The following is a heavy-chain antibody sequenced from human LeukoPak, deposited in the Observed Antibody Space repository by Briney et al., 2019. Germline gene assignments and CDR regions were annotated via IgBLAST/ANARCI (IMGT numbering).Heavy chain of an antibody. CDR3: ARAGEGSSGWYTYYFDY. V-gene: IGHV1-69*04. J-gene: IGHJ4*02. Sequence: SVKVSCKASGGTFSSYAISWVRQAPGQGLEWMGRIIPILGIANYAQKFQGRVTITADKSTSTAYMELSSLRSEDTAVYYCARAGEGSSGWYTYYFDYWGQGTLVTVSS. D-gene: IGHD6-19*01. CDR2: IIPILGIA. CDR1: GGTFSSYA.